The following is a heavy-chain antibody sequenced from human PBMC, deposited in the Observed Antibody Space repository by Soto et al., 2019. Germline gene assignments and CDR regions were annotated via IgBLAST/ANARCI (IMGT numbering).Heavy chain of an antibody. J-gene: IGHJ4*02. D-gene: IGHD3-22*01. CDR1: GYSFTSYW. Sequence: LKISCKGSGYSFTSYWIGWVRQMPGKGLEWMGIIYPGDSDTRYSPSFQGQVTISADKSISTAYLQWSSLKASDTAMYYCARQYYYDSSGYFPFGYWGQGPLVTVYS. CDR3: ARQYYYDSSGYFPFGY. V-gene: IGHV5-51*01. CDR2: IYPGDSDT.